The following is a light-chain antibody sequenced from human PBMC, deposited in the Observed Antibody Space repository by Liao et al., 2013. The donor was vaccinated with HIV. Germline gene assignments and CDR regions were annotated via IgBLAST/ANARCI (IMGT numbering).Light chain of an antibody. V-gene: IGLV3-1*01. Sequence: SFELTQPPPVSVSPGQTATITCSGDRLGEKYVSWYQQKPGQSPVLILYQDTNRPSGIPERFSGSNSGNTATLTISGTQPVDEAEYFCQAWDSSAEMVFGGGTTLTVL. CDR3: QAWDSSAEMV. J-gene: IGLJ2*01. CDR2: QDT. CDR1: RLGEKY.